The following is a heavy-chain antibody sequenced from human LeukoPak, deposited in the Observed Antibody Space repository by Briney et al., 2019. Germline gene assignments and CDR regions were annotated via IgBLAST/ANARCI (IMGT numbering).Heavy chain of an antibody. J-gene: IGHJ2*01. CDR1: GGSFSGYY. D-gene: IGHD2-2*01. CDR2: INHSGST. Sequence: SETLSLTCAVYGGSFSGYYWSWIRQPPGKGLEWIGEINHSGSTNYNPSLKSQVTISIDTSKNQFSLKLSSVTAADTAVYYCARGRSVVVPAATPHWYFDLWGRGTLVTVSS. CDR3: ARGRSVVVPAATPHWYFDL. V-gene: IGHV4-34*01.